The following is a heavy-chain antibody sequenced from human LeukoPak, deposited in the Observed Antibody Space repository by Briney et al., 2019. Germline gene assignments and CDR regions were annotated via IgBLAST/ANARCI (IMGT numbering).Heavy chain of an antibody. Sequence: ASVKVSCKASGYTFTSYGISWVRQAPGQGLEWMGWISAFNGNTNYAQKLQGRVTMTTDTSTSTAYMELRSLRSDDTAVYYCARVGQESITGTTLYGYWGQGTLVTVSS. CDR1: GYTFTSYG. D-gene: IGHD1-7*01. J-gene: IGHJ4*02. V-gene: IGHV1-18*01. CDR3: ARVGQESITGTTLYGY. CDR2: ISAFNGNT.